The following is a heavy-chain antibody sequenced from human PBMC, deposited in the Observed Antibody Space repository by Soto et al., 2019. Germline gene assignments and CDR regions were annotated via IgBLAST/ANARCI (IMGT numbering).Heavy chain of an antibody. CDR3: TRDASHSYGLFC. D-gene: IGHD5-18*01. CDR1: GYTFTSYY. V-gene: IGHV1-46*03. CDR2: INPSGGST. J-gene: IGHJ4*02. Sequence: ASVKVSCKASGYTFTSYYMHWVRQAPGQGLEWMGIINPSGGSTSYAQKFQGRVTMTRDTSTGTVYMELSSLKTEDTAVYYCTRDASHSYGLFCWGQGTLVTVSS.